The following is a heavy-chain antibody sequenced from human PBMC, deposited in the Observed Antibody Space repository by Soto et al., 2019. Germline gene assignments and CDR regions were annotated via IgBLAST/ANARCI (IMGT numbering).Heavy chain of an antibody. J-gene: IGHJ4*02. CDR2: IYYSGST. CDR3: ARKGSAQYEFDY. D-gene: IGHD3-10*01. CDR1: GGSISSSSYY. V-gene: IGHV4-39*01. Sequence: SETLSLTCTVSGGSISSSSYYWGWIRQPPGKGLEWTGSIYYSGSTYYNPSLKSRVTISVDTSKNQFSLKLSSVTAADTAVYYCARKGSAQYEFDYWGQGTLVTVSS.